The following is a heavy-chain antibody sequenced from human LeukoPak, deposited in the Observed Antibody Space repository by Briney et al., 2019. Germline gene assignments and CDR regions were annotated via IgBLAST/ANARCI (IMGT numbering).Heavy chain of an antibody. CDR1: GYTFTSYD. CDR2: MNPNSGNT. V-gene: IGHV1-8*01. Sequence: GASVKVSCKASGYTFTSYDINWVRQATGQGLEWMGWMNPNSGNTGYAQKFQGRVTMTRNTSISTAYMELSSLRSEDTAVYYCARKATLYYDFWSGYPYYYYGVDVWGQGTTVTVSS. J-gene: IGHJ6*02. D-gene: IGHD3-3*01. CDR3: ARKATLYYDFWSGYPYYYYGVDV.